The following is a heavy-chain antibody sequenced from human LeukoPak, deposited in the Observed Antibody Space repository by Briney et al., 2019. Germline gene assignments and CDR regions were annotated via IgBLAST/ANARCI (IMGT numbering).Heavy chain of an antibody. D-gene: IGHD1-26*01. Sequence: SETLSLTCTVSGGSISSSSYYWGWSRQPPGKGLEWIGSIYYSGSTYYNPSLKSRVTISVDTSKNQFSLKLSSVTAADTAVYYCVSREDAFDIWGQGTMVTVSS. J-gene: IGHJ3*02. CDR3: VSREDAFDI. CDR1: GGSISSSSYY. V-gene: IGHV4-39*01. CDR2: IYYSGST.